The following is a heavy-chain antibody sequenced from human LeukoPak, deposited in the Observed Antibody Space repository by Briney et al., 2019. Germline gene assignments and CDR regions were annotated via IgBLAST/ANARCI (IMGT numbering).Heavy chain of an antibody. CDR1: GGSISSGDYY. Sequence: KASETLSLTCTVSGGSISSGDYYWSWIRQHPGKGLEWIVYIYYSGSTYYTPSHKRRVNISAGTSKHQFSLKLSSVTAADTAVFYCARVLAARRSFDYWGQGSLVTVSS. CDR2: IYYSGST. V-gene: IGHV4-31*03. J-gene: IGHJ4*02. CDR3: ARVLAARRSFDY. D-gene: IGHD2-8*02.